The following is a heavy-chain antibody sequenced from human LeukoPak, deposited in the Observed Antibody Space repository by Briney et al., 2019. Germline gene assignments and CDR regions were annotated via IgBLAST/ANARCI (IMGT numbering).Heavy chain of an antibody. CDR3: ASIYGSGSYALDY. Sequence: SETLSLTCSVSGGSMSSENEYWGWIRQTPGKGLEWIGEINHSGSTNYNPSLKSRVTISVDTSKNQFSLKLSSVTAADTAVYYCASIYGSGSYALDYWGQGTLVTVSS. CDR2: INHSGST. V-gene: IGHV4-39*07. J-gene: IGHJ4*02. D-gene: IGHD3-10*01. CDR1: GGSMSSENEY.